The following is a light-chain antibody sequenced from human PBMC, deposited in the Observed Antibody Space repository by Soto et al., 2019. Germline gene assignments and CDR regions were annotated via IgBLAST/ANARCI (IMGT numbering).Light chain of an antibody. CDR3: QTWGTGLWV. Sequence: QLVLTQSPSASASLGASVKLTCTLSSGLSTYAIAWHQQQPEKGPRYLMKLNSDGSHSQGDGIPDRFSGSSSGAARYLTISSLQSEDEAYYYCQTWGTGLWVFGGGTQLTVL. CDR2: LNSDGSH. J-gene: IGLJ3*02. V-gene: IGLV4-69*01. CDR1: SGLSTYA.